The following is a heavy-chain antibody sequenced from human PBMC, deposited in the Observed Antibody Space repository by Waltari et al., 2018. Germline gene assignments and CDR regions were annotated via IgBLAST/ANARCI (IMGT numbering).Heavy chain of an antibody. V-gene: IGHV4-39*01. CDR2: IYYSGST. J-gene: IGHJ4*02. CDR1: GGSISSSSYY. D-gene: IGHD6-19*01. Sequence: QLQLQESGPGLVKHSETLSLTCTVSGGSISSSSYYWGWIRQPPGKGLAWIGSIYYSGSTYYHPSLNSRVTISVDTSNNQFSLKLISVTAADTAVYYCAKPGEYSSGPSDYYFDYWGQGTLVSV. CDR3: AKPGEYSSGPSDYYFDY.